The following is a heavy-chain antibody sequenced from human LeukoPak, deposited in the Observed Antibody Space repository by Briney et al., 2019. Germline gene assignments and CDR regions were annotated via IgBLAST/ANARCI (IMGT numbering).Heavy chain of an antibody. CDR1: GFTFSSYA. D-gene: IGHD3-22*01. CDR3: AKDSTYYYDSSGYDDY. CDR2: ISGSGGST. V-gene: IGHV3-23*01. Sequence: PGGSLRLSCAASGFTFSSYAMSWVRQAPGKGLEWVSAISGSGGSTYYADSVKGRFTISRDNSKNTLYLQMNSLRAEDTAVYYCAKDSTYYYDSSGYDDYWGQGTLVTVSS. J-gene: IGHJ4*02.